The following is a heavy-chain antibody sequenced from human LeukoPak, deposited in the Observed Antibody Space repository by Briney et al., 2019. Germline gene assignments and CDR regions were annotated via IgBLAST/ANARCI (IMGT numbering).Heavy chain of an antibody. CDR3: ARGIAVAAPVY. CDR1: GFTVSSNY. CDR2: IYSGGST. J-gene: IGHJ4*02. Sequence: GGSLRLSCAASGFTVSSNYMGWVRQAPGKGLEWVSVIYSGGSTYYADSVKGRFTISRDNSKNTLYLQMNSLRAEDTAVYYCARGIAVAAPVYWGQGTLVTVSS. V-gene: IGHV3-66*01. D-gene: IGHD6-19*01.